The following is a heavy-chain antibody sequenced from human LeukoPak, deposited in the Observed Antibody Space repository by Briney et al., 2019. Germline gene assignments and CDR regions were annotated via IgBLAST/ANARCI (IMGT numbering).Heavy chain of an antibody. D-gene: IGHD3-3*01. V-gene: IGHV4-39*01. CDR3: ARLGRTYYDFWSGP. CDR2: IYYRGST. J-gene: IGHJ5*02. Sequence: SETLSLTCTVSGGSISSSTYYWGWIRQPPGKGLEWIGTIYYRGSTYYSPSLKSRVTISVDTSKNQFSLKLTSVTAADTAVYYCARLGRTYYDFWSGPWGQGTLVTVSS. CDR1: GGSISSSTYY.